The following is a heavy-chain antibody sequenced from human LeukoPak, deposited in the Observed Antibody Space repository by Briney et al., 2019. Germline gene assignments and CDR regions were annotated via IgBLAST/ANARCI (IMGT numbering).Heavy chain of an antibody. J-gene: IGHJ4*02. CDR2: TRSKANSYTT. CDR3: ARGPRWYYYDSSGFVDY. Sequence: GGSLRLSCAASGFTFSDHYMDWVRQAPGKGLEWVGRTRSKANSYTTEYAASVKGRFTISRDDSKNSLYLQMNSLKTEDTAVYYCARGPRWYYYDSSGFVDYWGQGTLVTVSS. CDR1: GFTFSDHY. V-gene: IGHV3-72*01. D-gene: IGHD3-22*01.